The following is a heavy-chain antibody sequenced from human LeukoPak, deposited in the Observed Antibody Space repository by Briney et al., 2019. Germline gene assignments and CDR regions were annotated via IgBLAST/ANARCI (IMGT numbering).Heavy chain of an antibody. V-gene: IGHV3-23*01. CDR1: GFTFNDYA. CDR2: ISDTGRRT. J-gene: IGHJ4*02. D-gene: IGHD3-16*02. Sequence: GSLRLSCAASGFTFNDYAMSWVRQAAGKGLEWVAGISDTGRRTYYTDSVKGRFTISRDDSKKTVSLQMNTLRAEDTAIYFCARHDSFIPYWGQGTLVTVSS. CDR3: ARHDSFIPY.